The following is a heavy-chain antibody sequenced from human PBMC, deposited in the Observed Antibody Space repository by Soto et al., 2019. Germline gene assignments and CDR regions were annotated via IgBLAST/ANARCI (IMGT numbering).Heavy chain of an antibody. J-gene: IGHJ4*02. CDR3: ARGTYYDFWSGYLALDY. CDR2: INHSGSP. V-gene: IGHV4-34*01. CDR1: GGSFSCDL. Sequence: SETLSLTSAVDGGSFSCDLWSLIRQPPGKGLEWIGEINHSGSPNYNPSLKSRVTISVDTSKNQFSLKLSSVTAADTAAYYCARGTYYDFWSGYLALDYWGQGTLVTVSS. D-gene: IGHD3-3*01.